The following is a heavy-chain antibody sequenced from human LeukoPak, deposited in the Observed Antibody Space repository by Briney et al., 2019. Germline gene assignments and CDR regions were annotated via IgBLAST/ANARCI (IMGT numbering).Heavy chain of an antibody. CDR3: ARANTDFWSGPDAHYFDY. CDR2: IYSGGST. CDR1: GFTVSSNY. V-gene: IGHV3-53*01. D-gene: IGHD3-3*01. Sequence: GGSLRLSCAASGFTVSSNYMSWVRQAPGKGLEWVSVIYSGGSTYYADSVKGRFTISRDNSKNTLYLQMNSLRAEDTAVYYCARANTDFWSGPDAHYFDYWGQGTLVTVSS. J-gene: IGHJ4*02.